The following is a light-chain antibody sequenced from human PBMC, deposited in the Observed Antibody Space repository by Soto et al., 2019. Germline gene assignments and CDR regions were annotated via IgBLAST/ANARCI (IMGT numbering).Light chain of an antibody. CDR1: QSASSSY. CDR3: QQYGSSPWT. CDR2: SAS. J-gene: IGKJ1*01. Sequence: ETVLTQSPGTLSLSPGERATLSCRASQSASSSYLAWYQQKPGHAPRLLIYSASTRATGIPDRFSGSGSGTDFTLTISRLEPEDFAVYYCQQYGSSPWTFGQGTKVDIK. V-gene: IGKV3-20*01.